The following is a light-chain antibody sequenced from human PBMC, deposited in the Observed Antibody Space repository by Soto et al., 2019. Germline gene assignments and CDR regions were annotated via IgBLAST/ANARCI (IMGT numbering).Light chain of an antibody. CDR1: QSVRSTH. V-gene: IGKV3-20*01. J-gene: IGKJ5*01. Sequence: EIVMTQSPATLSVSPGERATLSCRASQSVRSTHLAWYQQKPGQAPRLLIYGTSSRATGIPDRFSGSGSGTDFTLTISRLEPEDFAVFYCQQYGGSITFGQGTRLEI. CDR2: GTS. CDR3: QQYGGSIT.